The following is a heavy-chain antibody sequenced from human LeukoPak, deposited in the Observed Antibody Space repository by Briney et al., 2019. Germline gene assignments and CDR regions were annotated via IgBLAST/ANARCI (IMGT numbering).Heavy chain of an antibody. CDR1: GYTFSDYY. CDR3: ARDDDSSGYYYP. CDR2: ISSSSSTI. D-gene: IGHD3-22*01. Sequence: GGSLRLSCAASGYTFSDYYMSWIRQAPGKGLEWVSYISSSSSTIYYADSVKGRFTISRDNAKNPLYLQMNSLRAEDTAVYYCARDDDSSGYYYPWGQGTLVTVSS. J-gene: IGHJ5*02. V-gene: IGHV3-11*01.